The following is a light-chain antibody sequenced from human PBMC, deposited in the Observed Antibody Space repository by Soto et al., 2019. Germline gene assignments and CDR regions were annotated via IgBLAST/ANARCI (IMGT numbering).Light chain of an antibody. V-gene: IGKV3-15*01. J-gene: IGKJ2*01. CDR3: QQYNHWPPYT. CDR2: GAS. CDR1: QSVNVN. Sequence: EVVLTQSPATLSLSPGERATLSCRASQSVNVNLAWHQQKPGQPPRLLIYGASTRAAGVPARFTGSGSGTELTLTISSLQSDDFAVDYCQQYNHWPPYTFGQGTKLEIK.